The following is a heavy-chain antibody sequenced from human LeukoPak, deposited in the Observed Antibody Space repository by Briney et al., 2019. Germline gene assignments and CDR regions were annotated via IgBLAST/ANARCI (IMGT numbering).Heavy chain of an antibody. V-gene: IGHV1-2*06. J-gene: IGHJ4*02. D-gene: IGHD6-19*01. CDR1: GYTFNGYY. Sequence: ASVEVSCKASGYTFNGYYIHWVRQAPGQGLEWMGRINPNGGATNYAQKFQGRVTMTRDTSISTAYMEVSRLTSDDTAVYYCAREQAMAVAGTDYWGQGTLVTVSS. CDR3: AREQAMAVAGTDY. CDR2: INPNGGAT.